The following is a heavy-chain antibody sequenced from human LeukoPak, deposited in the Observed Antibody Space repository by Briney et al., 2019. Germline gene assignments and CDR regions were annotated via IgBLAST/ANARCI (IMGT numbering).Heavy chain of an antibody. CDR2: ITSSGSTI. Sequence: PGGSLRLSCAASGFTFSDYYMSWIRQAPGKGLEWVSHITSSGSTIYYADSVKGRFTISRDNAKNSLYLQMNSPRAEDTAVYYCAREYGAPYNWFDPWGQGTLVTVSS. CDR1: GFTFSDYY. J-gene: IGHJ5*02. CDR3: AREYGAPYNWFDP. D-gene: IGHD4-17*01. V-gene: IGHV3-11*01.